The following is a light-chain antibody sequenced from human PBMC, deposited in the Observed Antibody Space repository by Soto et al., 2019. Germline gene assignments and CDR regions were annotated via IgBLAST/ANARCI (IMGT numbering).Light chain of an antibody. CDR2: GAS. J-gene: IGKJ5*01. CDR1: QDISNY. CDR3: QQFDNFPRAIT. V-gene: IGKV1-33*01. Sequence: DIQMTQSPSSLSASVGDRVTITCQARQDISNYLNWYQHKPGKAPKLLIYGASNLETGVPSRFSGSGSGTDFSFTISTLQPEDIATYYCQQFDNFPRAITFGQGTRLEIK.